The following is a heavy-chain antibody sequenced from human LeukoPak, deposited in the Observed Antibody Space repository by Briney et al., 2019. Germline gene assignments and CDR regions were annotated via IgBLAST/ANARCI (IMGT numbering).Heavy chain of an antibody. CDR3: AKEGPNYDSSGTPKRGLFDY. V-gene: IGHV3-23*01. Sequence: PGGSLRLSCAASGFTFSSYAMSWVRQAPGKGLEWVSAISDSGGSTYYADSVKGRFTIPRDDSKNTLYLQMNSLRAEDTAVYYCAKEGPNYDSSGTPKRGLFDYWGQGTLVTVSS. D-gene: IGHD3-22*01. J-gene: IGHJ4*02. CDR1: GFTFSSYA. CDR2: ISDSGGST.